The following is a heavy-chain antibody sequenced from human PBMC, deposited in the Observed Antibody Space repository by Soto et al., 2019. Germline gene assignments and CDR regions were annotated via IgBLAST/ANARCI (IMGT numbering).Heavy chain of an antibody. J-gene: IGHJ6*02. Sequence: GASVKVSCKASGYTFTGYYMHWVRQAPGQGLEWMGWINPNSGGTNYAQKLQGWVTMTRDTSISTAYMELSRLRSDDTAVYYCARDGWESHYYGMDVWGQGTTVTVAS. D-gene: IGHD1-26*01. CDR1: GYTFTGYY. V-gene: IGHV1-2*04. CDR2: INPNSGGT. CDR3: ARDGWESHYYGMDV.